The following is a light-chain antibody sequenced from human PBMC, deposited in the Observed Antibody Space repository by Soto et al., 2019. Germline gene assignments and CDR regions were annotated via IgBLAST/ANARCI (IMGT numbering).Light chain of an antibody. Sequence: EIVLTQSPATLSLSPGERATLSCGASQSVSSSYLAWYQQKPGLAPRLLIYDASSRATGIPDRFSGSGSGTDFTLTISKLEPEDFAVYHCQQYGYSRTFGQGTKVDI. CDR2: DAS. V-gene: IGKV3D-20*01. J-gene: IGKJ1*01. CDR1: QSVSSSY. CDR3: QQYGYSRT.